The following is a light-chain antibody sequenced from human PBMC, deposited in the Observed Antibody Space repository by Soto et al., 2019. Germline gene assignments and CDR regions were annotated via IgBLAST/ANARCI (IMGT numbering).Light chain of an antibody. CDR2: GAS. Sequence: VLTQPPATVSVSAGEGATLSCRASQNIGSNLAWYQQRSGQAPRLLIYGASKRATGVPAKFSGSGSGTEFTLTIRSLQSEDFAVYFCHQDFNLPWTFGQGTKVEIK. CDR3: HQDFNLPWT. V-gene: IGKV3-15*01. J-gene: IGKJ1*01. CDR1: QNIGSN.